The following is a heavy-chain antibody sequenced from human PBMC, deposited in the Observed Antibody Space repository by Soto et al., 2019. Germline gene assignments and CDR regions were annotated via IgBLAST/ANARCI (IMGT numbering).Heavy chain of an antibody. CDR2: TTQDGSGR. CDR1: GLKVSSW. D-gene: IGHD5-18*01. Sequence: GGSLRLSCAASGLKVSSWMSWVRQAPGKGLEWVAMTTQDGSGRHYLDSLKGRFTISRDSAKNSMYLQMNSLTVEDTAMYYCARPDTAVIKSGGYWGQGTQVTVSS. V-gene: IGHV3-7*01. J-gene: IGHJ4*02. CDR3: ARPDTAVIKSGGY.